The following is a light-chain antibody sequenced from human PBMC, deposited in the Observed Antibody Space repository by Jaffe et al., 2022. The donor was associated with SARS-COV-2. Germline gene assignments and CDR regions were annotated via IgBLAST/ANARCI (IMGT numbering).Light chain of an antibody. Sequence: EIVLTQSPGTLSLSPGERATLSCGASRSVSSNYLAWYQQKPGQAPRLLIYGASSRATGIPDRFSGSGSGTDFTLIISRLEPEDSAVYYCQQYGSAPRTFGQGTKLEIK. V-gene: IGKV3-20*01. CDR2: GAS. CDR3: QQYGSAPRT. CDR1: RSVSSNY. J-gene: IGKJ1*01.